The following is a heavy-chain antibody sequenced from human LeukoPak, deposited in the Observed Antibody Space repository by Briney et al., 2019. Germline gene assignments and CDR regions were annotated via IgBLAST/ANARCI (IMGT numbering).Heavy chain of an antibody. V-gene: IGHV1-69*04. CDR2: IIPILGIA. CDR3: ARDPNCSGGSCYGDY. CDR1: GGTFSSYA. Sequence: ASVTVSCKASGGTFSSYAISWVRQAPGQGLEWMGRIIPILGIANYAQKFQGRVTITADKSTSTAYMELSSLRSEDTAVYYCARDPNCSGGSCYGDYWGQGTLVTVSS. J-gene: IGHJ4*02. D-gene: IGHD2-15*01.